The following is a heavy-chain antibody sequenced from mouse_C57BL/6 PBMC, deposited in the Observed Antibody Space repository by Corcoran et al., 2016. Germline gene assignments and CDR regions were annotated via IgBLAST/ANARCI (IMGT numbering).Heavy chain of an antibody. J-gene: IGHJ1*03. D-gene: IGHD1-1*01. CDR3: ARPLYGSSYEYFDV. V-gene: IGHV1-18*01. Sequence: EVQLQQSGPELVKPGASVKIPCKASGYTFTDYNMDWVKQSHGKSLEWIGDINPNNGGTIYNQKFKGKATLTVDKSSSTAYMELRSLTSEDTAVYYCARPLYGSSYEYFDVWGTGTTVTVSS. CDR1: GYTFTDYN. CDR2: INPNNGGT.